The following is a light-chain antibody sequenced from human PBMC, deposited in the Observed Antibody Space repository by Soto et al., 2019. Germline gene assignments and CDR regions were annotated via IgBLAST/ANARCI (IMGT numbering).Light chain of an antibody. Sequence: DIQMTQSPSSLSASVGDRVTITCRASQSVSNWLAWYQQKAGKAPKLLIYKASSLESGVPSRFSGSGSGTEFTLTISSLQPDDFATYYCQQYNSYPWTFGQGTKVDIK. CDR1: QSVSNW. CDR2: KAS. J-gene: IGKJ1*01. CDR3: QQYNSYPWT. V-gene: IGKV1-5*03.